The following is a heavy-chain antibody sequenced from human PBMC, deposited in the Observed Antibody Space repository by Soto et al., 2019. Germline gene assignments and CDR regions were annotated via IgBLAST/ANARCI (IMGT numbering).Heavy chain of an antibody. CDR1: GGSFSGYY. J-gene: IGHJ5*02. CDR3: ARSGYSSSWRRTGWFDP. CDR2: INHSGST. D-gene: IGHD6-13*01. V-gene: IGHV4-34*01. Sequence: PSETLSLTCAVYGGSFSGYYWSWIRQPPGKGLEWIGEINHSGSTNYNPSLKSRVTISVDTSKNQFSLKLSSVTAADTAVYYCARSGYSSSWRRTGWFDPWGQGTLVT.